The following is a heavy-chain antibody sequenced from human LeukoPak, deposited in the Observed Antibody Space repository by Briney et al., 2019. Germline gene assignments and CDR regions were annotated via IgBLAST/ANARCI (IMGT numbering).Heavy chain of an antibody. J-gene: IGHJ6*02. CDR2: ISVIGGST. CDR3: AAAYFGMDQYYYGMDV. D-gene: IGHD3-3*01. Sequence: PGGSLRLSCAASGFTFSNYAMNWVRQAPEKGLKWVSAISVIGGSTYYADSVRGRFTISRDNSKNTLYLQMNSLRAEDTAVYYCAAAYFGMDQYYYGMDVWGQGTTVTVSS. CDR1: GFTFSNYA. V-gene: IGHV3-23*01.